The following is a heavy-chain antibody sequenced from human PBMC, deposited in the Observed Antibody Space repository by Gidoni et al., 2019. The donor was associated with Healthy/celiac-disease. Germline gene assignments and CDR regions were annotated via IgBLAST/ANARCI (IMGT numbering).Heavy chain of an antibody. CDR1: GFPFSSNG. V-gene: IGHV3-33*01. Sequence: QVQLVESGGGVVQPGRSLRLSCAASGFPFSSNGMHWVRPAPGKGLEWVVFIWYDESNKYYADSVKGRFTISRDNSKNTLSLQMNSLRAEDTAVYYCARGGGGSYSHWGQGTLVTVSS. J-gene: IGHJ4*02. CDR3: ARGGGGSYSH. CDR2: IWYDESNK. D-gene: IGHD1-26*01.